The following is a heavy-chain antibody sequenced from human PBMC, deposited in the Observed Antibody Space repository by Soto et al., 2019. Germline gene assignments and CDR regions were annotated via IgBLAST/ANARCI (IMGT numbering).Heavy chain of an antibody. Sequence: EVQLVESGGGLVKPGGSLRLSCAASGFTFNNYNMNWVRQAPGKGLEWVSSIGTSSSYIYYADSLKGRFTISRDNGENSLYLQLNSLRAEDTAVYYCSGVLSGTPNYYYMDVWGEGTAVTVS. V-gene: IGHV3-21*01. J-gene: IGHJ6*03. CDR2: IGTSSSYI. CDR3: SGVLSGTPNYYYMDV. D-gene: IGHD2-15*01. CDR1: GFTFNNYN.